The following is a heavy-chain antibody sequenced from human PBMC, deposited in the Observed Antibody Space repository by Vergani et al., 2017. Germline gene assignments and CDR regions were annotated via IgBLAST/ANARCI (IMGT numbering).Heavy chain of an antibody. D-gene: IGHD2-2*01. CDR2: IWYDGSNK. J-gene: IGHJ3*02. CDR3: ARESGVYCSSTSCYFDI. V-gene: IGHV3-33*01. Sequence: QVQLVESGGGVVQPGRSLGLSCAASGFTFSSYGMHWVRQAPGKGLEWVAVIWYDGSNKSYEASVRGRFTISRDNSKNTVYLEMNSLRAEDTAVYYCARESGVYCSSTSCYFDIWGQGTMVTVSS. CDR1: GFTFSSYG.